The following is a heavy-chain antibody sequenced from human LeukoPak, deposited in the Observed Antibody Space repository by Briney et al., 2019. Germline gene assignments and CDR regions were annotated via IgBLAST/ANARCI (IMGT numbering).Heavy chain of an antibody. J-gene: IGHJ4*02. V-gene: IGHV3-23*01. CDR3: AKVHLPIVPIAAAGIHFDY. CDR1: GFTFSTYA. D-gene: IGHD6-13*01. Sequence: PGGSLRLSCAPSGFTFSTYAMSWVCQAPGKGLEWVSGISVSGDTTHYADPVKGRFTISRDTSKTTLYLQMSSLRAEDTAVYYCAKVHLPIVPIAAAGIHFDYWGQGTLVTVSS. CDR2: ISVSGDTT.